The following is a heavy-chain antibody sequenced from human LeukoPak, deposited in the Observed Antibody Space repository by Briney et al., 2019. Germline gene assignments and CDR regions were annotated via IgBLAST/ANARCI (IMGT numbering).Heavy chain of an antibody. Sequence: GGSLRLSCAASGFTVSSNYMSWVRQAPGKGLEWVSVIYSGGSTYYADSVKGRFTISRDNSKNARYLEMNSLRAEDTAVYYCARDFPGIAVAGTRPLDYWGQGTLVTVSS. V-gene: IGHV3-53*01. CDR1: GFTVSSNY. J-gene: IGHJ4*02. CDR2: IYSGGST. CDR3: ARDFPGIAVAGTRPLDY. D-gene: IGHD6-19*01.